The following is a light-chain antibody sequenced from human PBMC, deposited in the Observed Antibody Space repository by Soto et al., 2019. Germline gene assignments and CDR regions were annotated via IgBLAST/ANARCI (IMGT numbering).Light chain of an antibody. J-gene: IGKJ1*01. CDR1: QSVSSSY. CDR2: GAS. V-gene: IGKV3-20*01. CDR3: QQYGSSPWT. Sequence: EIVLTQSPGTLSLSPGERATLSCRASQSVSSSYLAWYQQKPGQAPRPLIYGASSRAISIPDRFSGSGSGTDFTLTISRLEPEDFAVYYCQQYGSSPWTFGQETKV.